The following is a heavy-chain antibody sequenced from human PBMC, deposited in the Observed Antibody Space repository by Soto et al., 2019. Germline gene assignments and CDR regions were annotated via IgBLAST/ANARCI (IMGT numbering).Heavy chain of an antibody. D-gene: IGHD3-10*01. Sequence: QMQLVQSGPEVKKPGTSVKVSCKASGFTFTSSAVQWVRQARGQRLEWIGWIVVGSGNTNYAQKFQERVTITRDMSISTAYMELSSLRSEDTAVYYCAADRGSGDHYYYYGMDVWGQGTTVTVSS. CDR2: IVVGSGNT. V-gene: IGHV1-58*01. CDR1: GFTFTSSA. CDR3: AADRGSGDHYYYYGMDV. J-gene: IGHJ6*02.